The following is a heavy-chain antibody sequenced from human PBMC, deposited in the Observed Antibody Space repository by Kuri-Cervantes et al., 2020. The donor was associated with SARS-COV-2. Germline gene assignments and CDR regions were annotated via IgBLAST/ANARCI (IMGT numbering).Heavy chain of an antibody. CDR3: ATRRGYSYGRIQYYFDY. V-gene: IGHV4-34*01. CDR2: INHSGST. D-gene: IGHD5-18*01. Sequence: SETLSLTCAVYGGSFSGYYWSWIRQPPGKGLEWIGEINHSGSTNYNPSLKSRVTISVDTSKNQFSLKLSSVTAADTAVYYCATRRGYSYGRIQYYFDYWGQGTLVTVSS. J-gene: IGHJ4*02. CDR1: GGSFSGYY.